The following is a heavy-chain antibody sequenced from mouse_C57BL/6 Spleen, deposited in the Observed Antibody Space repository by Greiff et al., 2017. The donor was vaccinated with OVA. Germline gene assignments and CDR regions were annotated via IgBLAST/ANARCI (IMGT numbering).Heavy chain of an antibody. Sequence: VQLQQSGAELVRPGASVTLSCKASGYTFTDYEMHWVKQTPVHGLEWIGAIDPETGGTAYNQKFKGKAILTADKSSSTAYMELRSLTSEDSAVYYCTRGSSGSAWFAYWGQGTLVTVSA. CDR2: IDPETGGT. D-gene: IGHD3-2*02. J-gene: IGHJ3*01. CDR1: GYTFTDYE. V-gene: IGHV1-15*01. CDR3: TRGSSGSAWFAY.